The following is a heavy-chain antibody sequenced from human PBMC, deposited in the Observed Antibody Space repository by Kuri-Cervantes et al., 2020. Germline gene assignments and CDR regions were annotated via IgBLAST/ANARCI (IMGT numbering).Heavy chain of an antibody. D-gene: IGHD3-16*01. V-gene: IGHV2-5*02. CDR2: IYWDDDK. CDR3: ARITLGAFDI. CDR1: GFSLSNARMG. J-gene: IGHJ3*02. Sequence: SGPTLVKPTETLTLTCTVSGFSLSNARMGVSWIRQPPGKALEWLALIYWDDDKRYSPSLKSRLTITKDTSKNQVVLTMTNMDPVDTATYYCARITLGAFDIWGQGTMVTVSS.